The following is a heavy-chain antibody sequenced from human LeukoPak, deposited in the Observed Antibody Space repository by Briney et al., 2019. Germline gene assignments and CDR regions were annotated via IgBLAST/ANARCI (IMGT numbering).Heavy chain of an antibody. V-gene: IGHV4-61*01. J-gene: IGHJ3*02. CDR1: GGSVSSSSYY. CDR3: ARGWYYYDSSGYYSPINAFDI. Sequence: SETLSLTCTVSGGSVSSSSYYWSWIRQPPGKGLEWIGYIYYSGSTNYNPSLKSRVTISVDTSKNQFSLKLSSVTAADTAVYYCARGWYYYDSSGYYSPINAFDIWGQGTMVTVSS. D-gene: IGHD3-22*01. CDR2: IYYSGST.